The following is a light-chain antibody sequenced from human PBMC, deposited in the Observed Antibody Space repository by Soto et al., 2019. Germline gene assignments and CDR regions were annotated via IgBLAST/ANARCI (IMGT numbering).Light chain of an antibody. CDR3: CSYAGSYTV. Sequence: QSALTQPHSVSGSPGQSVTISCTGTRRDVGGYNYVSWYQQHPGKAPKLMIYDVSKRPSGVPDRFSGSKSGNTASLTISGLQAEDEADYYCCSYAGSYTVFGGGTKLTVL. V-gene: IGLV2-11*01. J-gene: IGLJ2*01. CDR1: RRDVGGYNY. CDR2: DVS.